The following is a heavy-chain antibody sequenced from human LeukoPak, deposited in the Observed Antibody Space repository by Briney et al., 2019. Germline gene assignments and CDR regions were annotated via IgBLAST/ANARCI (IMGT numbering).Heavy chain of an antibody. V-gene: IGHV1-8*03. CDR2: MNPNSGNT. D-gene: IGHD3-22*01. Sequence: ASVKVSCKASGYTFTSYDINWVRQATGQGLEWMGLMNPNSGNTGYAQKFQGRVTITRNTSISTAYMELSSLRSEDTAVYYCARKAYYYDSSGYYGYYYYYMDVWGKGTTVTVSS. CDR1: GYTFTSYD. J-gene: IGHJ6*03. CDR3: ARKAYYYDSSGYYGYYYYYMDV.